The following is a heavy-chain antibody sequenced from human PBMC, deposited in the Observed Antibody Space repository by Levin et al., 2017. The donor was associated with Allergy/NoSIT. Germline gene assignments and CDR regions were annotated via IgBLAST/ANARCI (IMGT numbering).Heavy chain of an antibody. J-gene: IGHJ6*02. CDR1: GFSLSTSGVG. Sequence: SGPTLVKPTQTLTLTCTFSGFSLSTSGVGVGWIRPPPGKALECLALIYWDDDKRYSPSLKSRLTITKDTSKNQVVLTMTDMDPVDTATYYCGRDYYYYGMDVWGRGTTVTVSS. V-gene: IGHV2-5*02. CDR2: IYWDDDK. CDR3: GRDYYYYGMDV.